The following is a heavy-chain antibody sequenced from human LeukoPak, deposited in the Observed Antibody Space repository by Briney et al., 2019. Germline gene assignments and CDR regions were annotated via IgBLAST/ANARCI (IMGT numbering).Heavy chain of an antibody. Sequence: SGTLSLTCAVSGGSISSSNWWSWVHQPPGKGLEWIGEIYQTGTTYYNPSLKSRVTISVDTSKSQFYLEVTSVTAADTAVYCARVRGLRSGEAYWGQGTLVTVSS. CDR1: GGSISSSNW. V-gene: IGHV4-4*02. J-gene: IGHJ4*02. CDR3: ARVRGLRSGEAY. CDR2: IYQTGTT.